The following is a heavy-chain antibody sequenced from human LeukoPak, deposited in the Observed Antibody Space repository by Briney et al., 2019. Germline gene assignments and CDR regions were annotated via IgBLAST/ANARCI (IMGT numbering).Heavy chain of an antibody. CDR3: ARDSPYSDYYYYMDV. V-gene: IGHV3-7*01. CDR1: EFTFNNYW. J-gene: IGHJ6*03. CDR2: IKQDGSEK. Sequence: GGSLRLSCAASEFTFNNYWMSWVRQAPGKGLEWVANIKQDGSEKYYVDSVKGRFTISRDNAKNSLYLQMNSLRAEDTAVYYCARDSPYSDYYYYMDVWGKGTTVTISS. D-gene: IGHD2-15*01.